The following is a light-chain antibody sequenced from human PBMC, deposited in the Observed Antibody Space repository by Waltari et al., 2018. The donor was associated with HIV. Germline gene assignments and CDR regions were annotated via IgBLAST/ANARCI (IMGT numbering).Light chain of an antibody. CDR2: WAS. V-gene: IGKV4-1*01. Sequence: DIVMTQSPDSLAVSLGERATINCKSSQGVLYSSNNMNYLAWYQQKPGQPPKLLIYWASTRESGVPDRFSGSGSGTDFTLTISSLQAEDVAVYYCQQYYSTLALTFGGGTKVEIK. CDR1: QGVLYSSNNMNY. CDR3: QQYYSTLALT. J-gene: IGKJ4*01.